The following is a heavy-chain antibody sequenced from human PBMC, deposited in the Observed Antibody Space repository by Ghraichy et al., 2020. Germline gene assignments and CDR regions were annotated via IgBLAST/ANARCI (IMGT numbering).Heavy chain of an antibody. CDR3: ARELGYCSSTSCPGDY. J-gene: IGHJ4*02. CDR2: MNPNSGNT. Sequence: ASVKVSCKASGYTFTSYDINWVRQATGQGLEWMGWMNPNSGNTGYAQKFQGRVTMTRNTSISTAYMELSSLRSEDTAVYYCARELGYCSSTSCPGDYWGQGTLVTVSS. D-gene: IGHD2-2*01. CDR1: GYTFTSYD. V-gene: IGHV1-8*01.